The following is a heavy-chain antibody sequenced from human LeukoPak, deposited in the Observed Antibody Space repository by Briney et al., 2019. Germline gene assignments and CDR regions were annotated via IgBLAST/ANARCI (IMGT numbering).Heavy chain of an antibody. CDR3: ARFAAGGSYYYYMDV. CDR2: ISYDESNK. V-gene: IGHV3-30*03. D-gene: IGHD6-25*01. CDR1: GFTFSSYG. J-gene: IGHJ6*03. Sequence: GRSLRLSCAASGFTFSSYGMHWVRQAPGKGLEWVAVISYDESNKYYADSVKGRFTISRDNSKNTLYLQMNSLRAEDTAVYYCARFAAGGSYYYYMDVWGKGTTVTVSS.